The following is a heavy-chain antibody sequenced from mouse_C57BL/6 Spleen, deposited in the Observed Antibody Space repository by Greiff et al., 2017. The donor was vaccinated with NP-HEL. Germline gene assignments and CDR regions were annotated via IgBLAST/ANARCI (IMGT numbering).Heavy chain of an antibody. CDR1: GYTFTSYW. CDR2: IDPSDSYT. V-gene: IGHV1-59*01. D-gene: IGHD3-3*01. Sequence: QVQLQQPGAELVRPGTSVKLSCKASGYTFTSYWMHWVKQRPGQGLEWIGVIDPSDSYTNYNQKFKGKATLTVDTSSSTAYMQLSSLTSEDSAVYYCAREGSFAYWGQGTLVTVSA. CDR3: AREGSFAY. J-gene: IGHJ3*01.